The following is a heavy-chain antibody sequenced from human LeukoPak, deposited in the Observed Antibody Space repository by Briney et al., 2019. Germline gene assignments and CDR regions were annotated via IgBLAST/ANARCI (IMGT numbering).Heavy chain of an antibody. CDR2: ISGSGGST. Sequence: GGSLRLSCAASGFTFTSNAMSWVRQPPGKGLEWVSLISGSGGSTYYADSVKGRFTISRDNSKNTLYLQMNSLRAEDTAVYYCAKISSAYYFDYWGQGTLVTVSS. D-gene: IGHD6-6*01. CDR1: GFTFTSNA. V-gene: IGHV3-23*01. CDR3: AKISSAYYFDY. J-gene: IGHJ4*02.